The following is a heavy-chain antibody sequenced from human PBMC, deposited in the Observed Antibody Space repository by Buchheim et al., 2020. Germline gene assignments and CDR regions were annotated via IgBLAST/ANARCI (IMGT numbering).Heavy chain of an antibody. CDR2: ISSSSSYI. V-gene: IGHV3-21*01. CDR3: ARGAPTRGGSYHRGNFDY. J-gene: IGHJ4*02. Sequence: EVQLVESGGGLVKPGGSLRLSCAASGFTFSSYSMNWVRQAPGKGLEWVSSISSSSSYIYYADSMKGRFTISRDNAKNSLYLQMNSLRAEDTAVYYCARGAPTRGGSYHRGNFDYWGQGTL. CDR1: GFTFSSYS. D-gene: IGHD1-26*01.